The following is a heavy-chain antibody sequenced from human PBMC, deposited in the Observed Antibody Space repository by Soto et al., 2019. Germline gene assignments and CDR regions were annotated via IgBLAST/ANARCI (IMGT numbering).Heavy chain of an antibody. Sequence: SETLSLTCTVSGGSISSSTYYWNWIRQPPGKGLEWIGNIYYSGSTYYNPSLKSRVTVSVDTSKNQFSLKLNSVTAADTAVYYCASVKTGAGPFEYWGQGTLVTVSS. D-gene: IGHD6-19*01. V-gene: IGHV4-39*01. J-gene: IGHJ4*02. CDR2: IYYSGST. CDR1: GGSISSSTYY. CDR3: ASVKTGAGPFEY.